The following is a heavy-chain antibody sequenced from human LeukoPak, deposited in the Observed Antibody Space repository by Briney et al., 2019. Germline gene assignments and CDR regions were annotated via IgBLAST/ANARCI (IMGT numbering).Heavy chain of an antibody. CDR2: ISSSSSYI. J-gene: IGHJ4*02. CDR1: GFTFSSYS. CDR3: ARGKWFGPLTY. D-gene: IGHD3-10*01. V-gene: IGHV3-21*01. Sequence: GGSLRPSCAASGFTFSSYSMNWVRQAPGKGLEWVSSISSSSSYIYYADSVKGRFTISRDNTKNSLYLQMNSLRAEDTAVYYWARGKWFGPLTYWGQGTRSTVPS.